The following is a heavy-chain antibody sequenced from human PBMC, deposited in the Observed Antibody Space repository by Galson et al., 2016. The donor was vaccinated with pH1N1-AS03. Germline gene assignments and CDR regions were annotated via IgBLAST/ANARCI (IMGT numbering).Heavy chain of an antibody. CDR3: AIESSTNSVAAFDI. V-gene: IGHV3-13*01. CDR2: IGVAGDT. Sequence: SLRLSCAASGFTFSSYEMHWVRQYTGKGLEWVSAIGVAGDTFYTDSVKGRFTISRENAKNSFYLQMNTLRAGDTAVYYCAIESSTNSVAAFDIWGQGTMVTVSS. J-gene: IGHJ3*02. D-gene: IGHD1-1*01. CDR1: GFTFSSYE.